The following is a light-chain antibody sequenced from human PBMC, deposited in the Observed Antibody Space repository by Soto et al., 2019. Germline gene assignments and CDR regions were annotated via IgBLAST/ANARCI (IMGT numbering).Light chain of an antibody. CDR3: QQYNSYSRT. CDR1: QSISSW. CDR2: KAS. J-gene: IGKJ1*01. V-gene: IGKV1-5*03. Sequence: DIQMSKAPSSLSASVGDRVTITCRARQSISSWLAWDQQKPGKAPKLLIYKASSLESGVPSRFSGSGSGTEFTLTISSLQPDDFATYYCQQYNSYSRTFGQGTKVDTK.